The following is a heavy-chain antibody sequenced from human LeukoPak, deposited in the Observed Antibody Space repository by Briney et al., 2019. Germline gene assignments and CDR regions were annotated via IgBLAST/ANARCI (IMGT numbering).Heavy chain of an antibody. Sequence: ASVKVSCKASGYTFTSYATHWVRQAPGQRLEWMGWINAGNGNTKYSQKFQGRVTITRDTSASTAYMELSSLRSEDTAVYYCAREYNWNYGPYYYYGMDVWGQGTTVTVSS. V-gene: IGHV1-3*01. CDR2: INAGNGNT. CDR3: AREYNWNYGPYYYYGMDV. D-gene: IGHD1-7*01. J-gene: IGHJ6*02. CDR1: GYTFTSYA.